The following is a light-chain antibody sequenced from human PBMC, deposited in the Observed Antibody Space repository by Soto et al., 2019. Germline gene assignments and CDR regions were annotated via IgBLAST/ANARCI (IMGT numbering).Light chain of an antibody. CDR2: GAS. J-gene: IGKJ4*01. V-gene: IGKV3-11*01. Sequence: EIVMTQSPATLSVSPGERGTLSCRASQSVNSNLAWYQQKPGQAPRLLIDGASTRATGIPARFSGSGSGTDFTLTITSLEPEDFAVYYCQHRSNWLAFGGGTKVDIK. CDR1: QSVNSN. CDR3: QHRSNWLA.